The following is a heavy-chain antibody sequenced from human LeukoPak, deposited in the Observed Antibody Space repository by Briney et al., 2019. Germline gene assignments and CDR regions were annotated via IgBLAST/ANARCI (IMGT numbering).Heavy chain of an antibody. Sequence: GGSLRLSCAASGFTFSSYSMNWVRQAPGKGLEWVSYISSSSSTIYYADSVKGRFTISRDNAKNSLYLQMNSLRAEDTAVYYCARDLEDIVVVVAATLDYWGQGTLVTVSS. D-gene: IGHD2-15*01. J-gene: IGHJ4*02. CDR2: ISSSSSTI. V-gene: IGHV3-48*01. CDR1: GFTFSSYS. CDR3: ARDLEDIVVVVAATLDY.